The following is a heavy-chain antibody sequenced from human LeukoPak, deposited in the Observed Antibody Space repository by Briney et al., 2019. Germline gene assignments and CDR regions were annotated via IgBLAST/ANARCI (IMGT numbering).Heavy chain of an antibody. CDR2: IHTSGNT. V-gene: IGHV4-4*07. D-gene: IGHD6-6*01. CDR3: AREGSMTARPFVSIDY. J-gene: IGHJ4*02. CDR1: GGSISTYY. Sequence: SETLSPTCTVSGGSISTYYWSWIRQPAGKGLEWIGRIHTSGNTDYNPSLKSRVTMSVDTSKNQFSLKLSSVTAADTAVYYCAREGSMTARPFVSIDYWGQGTLVTISS.